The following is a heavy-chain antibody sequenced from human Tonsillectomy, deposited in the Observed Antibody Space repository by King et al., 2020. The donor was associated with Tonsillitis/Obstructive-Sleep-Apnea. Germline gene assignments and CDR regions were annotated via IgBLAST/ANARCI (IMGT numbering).Heavy chain of an antibody. J-gene: IGHJ4*02. Sequence: QLQESGPGLVKPSETLSLTCTVSGGSVNSGNHYWNWIRQPPGKGLEWIGYIYHNGSTNYNPSLKSRVTISIDTSKNQFSLRLSSVTAADTAVYYCARDPRLFGDSTYDYWGQGTLVTVSS. V-gene: IGHV4-61*01. D-gene: IGHD4-17*01. CDR2: IYHNGST. CDR3: ARDPRLFGDSTYDY. CDR1: GGSVNSGNHY.